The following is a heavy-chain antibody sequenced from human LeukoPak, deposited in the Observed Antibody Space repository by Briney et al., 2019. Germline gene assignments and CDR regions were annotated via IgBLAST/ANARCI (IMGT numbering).Heavy chain of an antibody. J-gene: IGHJ4*02. V-gene: IGHV3-23*01. CDR2: ISGSGGST. D-gene: IGHD3-10*01. Sequence: QPGGSLRLSCAASGFTFSSYAMSWVRQAPGKGLEWVSAISGSGGSTYYADSVKGRFTISRDNSKNMLYLQMNSLRAEDTAVYYCAKGSGYGSGSYTIDYWGQGTLVTVSS. CDR1: GFTFSSYA. CDR3: AKGSGYGSGSYTIDY.